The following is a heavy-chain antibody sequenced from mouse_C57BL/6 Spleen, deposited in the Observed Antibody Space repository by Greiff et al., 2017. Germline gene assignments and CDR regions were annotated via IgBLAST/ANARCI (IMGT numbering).Heavy chain of an antibody. CDR1: GYTFTDYE. V-gene: IGHV1-15*01. J-gene: IGHJ3*01. D-gene: IGHD2-4*01. CDR3: TTLFYCDYTWFAY. Sequence: QVQLQQSGAELVRPGASVTLSCKASGYTFTDYEMHWVKQTPVHGLEWIGAIDPETGGTAYNQKFKGKAILTADNSSSTAYIALRSLTSEDSAVYYCTTLFYCDYTWFAYWGQGTLLTVSA. CDR2: IDPETGGT.